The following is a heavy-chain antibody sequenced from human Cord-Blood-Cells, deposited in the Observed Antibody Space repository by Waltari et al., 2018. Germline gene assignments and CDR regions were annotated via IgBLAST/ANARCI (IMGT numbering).Heavy chain of an antibody. V-gene: IGHV1-69*12. CDR3: ARDSRYCSSTSCYWFDP. D-gene: IGHD2-2*01. CDR2: IIPIFGTA. Sequence: QVQLVQSGAEVTKPGSSVKVSCQASGGTFSSYAISWVRQAPGQGLEWMGGIIPIFGTANYAQKFQGRVTITADESTSTAYMELSSLRSEDTAVYYCARDSRYCSSTSCYWFDPWGQGTLVTVSS. CDR1: GGTFSSYA. J-gene: IGHJ5*02.